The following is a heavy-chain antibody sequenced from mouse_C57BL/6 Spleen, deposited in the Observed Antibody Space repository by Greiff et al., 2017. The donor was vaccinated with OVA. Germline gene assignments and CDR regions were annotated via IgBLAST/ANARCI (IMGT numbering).Heavy chain of an antibody. Sequence: EVQLVESGGGLVKPGGSLKLSCAASGFTFSSYTMSWVRQTPEKRLEWVATISGGGGNTYYPDSVKGRFTISRDNAKNTLYLQMSSLRSEDTALYYCARHGYYAMDYWGQGPSVTVSS. CDR1: GFTFSSYT. CDR2: ISGGGGNT. V-gene: IGHV5-9*01. CDR3: ARHGYYAMDY. J-gene: IGHJ4*01.